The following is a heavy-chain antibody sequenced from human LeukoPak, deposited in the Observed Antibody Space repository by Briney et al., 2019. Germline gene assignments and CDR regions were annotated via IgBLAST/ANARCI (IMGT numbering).Heavy chain of an antibody. Sequence: ASVKVSCKASGGTFSSYAISWVRQAPGQGLEWMGRIIPILGIANYAQKFQGRVTITADKSTSTAYMELSSLRSDDMAVFYCVRDLGVDTSMIFFDFWGQGTLVTVSS. CDR2: IIPILGIA. J-gene: IGHJ4*02. V-gene: IGHV1-69*04. CDR3: VRDLGVDTSMIFFDF. D-gene: IGHD5-18*01. CDR1: GGTFSSYA.